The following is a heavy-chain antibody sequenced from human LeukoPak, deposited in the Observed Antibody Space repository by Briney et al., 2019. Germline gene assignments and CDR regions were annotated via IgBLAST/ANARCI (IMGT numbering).Heavy chain of an antibody. D-gene: IGHD2-15*01. V-gene: IGHV4-39*07. CDR2: IHYSRST. CDR1: GGSISSSSYY. J-gene: IGHJ6*03. Sequence: SETLSLTCTVSGGSISSSSYYWAWIRQPPGKGLEWIGSIHYSRSTYYNPSLQSRVTISIDTSKSEFSLKLRFVTAADTAVYYCARVRCSGGSCPYYYYYYYMDVWGKGTTVTVSS. CDR3: ARVRCSGGSCPYYYYYYYMDV.